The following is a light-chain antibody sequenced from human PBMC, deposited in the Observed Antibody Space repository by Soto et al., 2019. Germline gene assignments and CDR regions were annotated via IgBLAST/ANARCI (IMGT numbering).Light chain of an antibody. CDR1: QSIITS. CDR2: KAS. Sequence: DIQMTQSPSTLSASVGDRVTITCRASQSIITSLAWYQQKPGKAPKLLIYKASTLKSGVPSRFSGSGSGTELTLTISSLQPDDFATYYCQHYNSYSEAFGQGTKVDIK. J-gene: IGKJ1*01. CDR3: QHYNSYSEA. V-gene: IGKV1-5*03.